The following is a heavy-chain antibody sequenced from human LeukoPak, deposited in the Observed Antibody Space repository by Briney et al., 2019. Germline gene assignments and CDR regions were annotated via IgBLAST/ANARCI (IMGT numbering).Heavy chain of an antibody. J-gene: IGHJ4*02. CDR1: GFTFSSYA. CDR3: AKDYGVVVITRFDY. Sequence: GGSLRLPCAASGFTFSSYAMSWVRQAPGKGLEWVSAISGSGGSTYYADSVKGRFTISRDNSKNTLYLQMNSLRAEDTAVYYCAKDYGVVVITRFDYWGQGTLVTVSS. V-gene: IGHV3-23*01. D-gene: IGHD3-22*01. CDR2: ISGSGGST.